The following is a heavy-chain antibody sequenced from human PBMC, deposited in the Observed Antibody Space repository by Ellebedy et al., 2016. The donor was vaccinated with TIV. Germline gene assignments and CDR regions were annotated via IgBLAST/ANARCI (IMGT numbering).Heavy chain of an antibody. CDR2: IYPGDSNT. V-gene: IGHV5-51*01. CDR3: ARLQTIGNYYIDY. CDR1: GYSFTSYW. D-gene: IGHD2/OR15-2a*01. J-gene: IGHJ4*02. Sequence: GESLKISCKGSGYSFTSYWIGWVRQMPGKGLEWMGNIYPGDSNTIYSPSFQGQVTISADKSISTAYLKWSSLKASDTAMYYCARLQTIGNYYIDYWGQGTLVTVSS.